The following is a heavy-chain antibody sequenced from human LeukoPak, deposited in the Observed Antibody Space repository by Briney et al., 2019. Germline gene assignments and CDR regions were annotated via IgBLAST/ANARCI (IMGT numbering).Heavy chain of an antibody. CDR2: IYPGDSDT. D-gene: IGHD6-13*01. Sequence: GESLKISCKGSGYSFTSYWIGWVRQMPAKGLEGMGIIYPGDSDTRYSPSFQGQVTISADKSISTAYLQWSSLKASDTAMYYCARPQQLVGYDAFDIWGQGTMVTVSS. CDR1: GYSFTSYW. V-gene: IGHV5-51*01. J-gene: IGHJ3*02. CDR3: ARPQQLVGYDAFDI.